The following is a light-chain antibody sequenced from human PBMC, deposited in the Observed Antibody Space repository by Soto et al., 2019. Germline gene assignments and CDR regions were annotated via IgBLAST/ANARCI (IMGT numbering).Light chain of an antibody. J-gene: IGKJ5*01. CDR1: QSVTSPF. V-gene: IGKV3D-20*02. CDR2: GAS. CDR3: HQRSSWPIT. Sequence: EIVLTQSPGTLSLSPGERATLSCRASQSVTSPFLAWYQQKPGQAPRLLIYGASSRAIGIPDRFSGSGSGTDFTLTISGLEPEDFAVYYCHQRSSWPITFGQGTRLEIK.